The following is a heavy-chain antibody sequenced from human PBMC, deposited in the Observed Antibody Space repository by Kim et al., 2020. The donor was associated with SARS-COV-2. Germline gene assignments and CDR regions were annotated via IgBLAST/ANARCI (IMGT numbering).Heavy chain of an antibody. CDR3: AKITIFGVVIIYFDY. CDR1: GFTFSSYA. D-gene: IGHD3-3*01. Sequence: GGSLRLSCAASGFTFSSYAMSWVRQAPGKGLEWVSAISGSGGSTYYADSVKGRFTISRDNSKNTLYLQMNSLRAEDTAVYYCAKITIFGVVIIYFDYWGQGTLVTVSS. J-gene: IGHJ4*02. CDR2: ISGSGGST. V-gene: IGHV3-23*01.